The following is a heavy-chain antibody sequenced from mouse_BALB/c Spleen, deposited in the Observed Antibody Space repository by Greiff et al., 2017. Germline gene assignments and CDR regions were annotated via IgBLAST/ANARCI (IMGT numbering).Heavy chain of an antibody. J-gene: IGHJ2*01. CDR3: ARDSSGRYYFDY. V-gene: IGHV2-9*02. CDR1: GFSLTSYG. CDR2: IWAGGST. D-gene: IGHD3-1*01. Sequence: VKLVESGPGLVAPSQSLSITCTVSGFSLTSYGVHWVRQPPGKGLEWLGVIWAGGSTNYNSALMSRLSISKDNSKSQVFLKMNSLQTDDTAMYYCARDSSGRYYFDYWGQGTTLTVSS.